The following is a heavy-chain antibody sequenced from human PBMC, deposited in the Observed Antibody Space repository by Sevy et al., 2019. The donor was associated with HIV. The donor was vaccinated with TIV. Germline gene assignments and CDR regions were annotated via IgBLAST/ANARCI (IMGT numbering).Heavy chain of an antibody. V-gene: IGHV3-74*01. CDR2: INSDGSST. Sequence: GGSLRLSCTASGFTFSRYWMHWVRQAPGKGLVWVSRINSDGSSTRYADSVKGRFTISRDNAKNTLYLQMNSLRAEDTAVCYSARYYYDSSGIDYWGQGTLVTVSS. D-gene: IGHD3-22*01. CDR3: ARYYYDSSGIDY. J-gene: IGHJ4*02. CDR1: GFTFSRYW.